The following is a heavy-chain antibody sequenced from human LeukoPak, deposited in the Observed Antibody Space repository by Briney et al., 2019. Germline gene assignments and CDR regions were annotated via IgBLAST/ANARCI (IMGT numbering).Heavy chain of an antibody. D-gene: IGHD3-10*01. CDR1: GFTFSDYY. Sequence: GGSLRLSCAASGFTFSDYYMSWIRQAPGKGLEWVSYISSSGSTIYYADSVKGRFTISRDNAKNSLYLQMNSLRAEDTAVYYCARDQGPNYYGSGSIQYGMDVWGQGTTVTVSS. CDR2: ISSSGSTI. J-gene: IGHJ6*02. CDR3: ARDQGPNYYGSGSIQYGMDV. V-gene: IGHV3-11*01.